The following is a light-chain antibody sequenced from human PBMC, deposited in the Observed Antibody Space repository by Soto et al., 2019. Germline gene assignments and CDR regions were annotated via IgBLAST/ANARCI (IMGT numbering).Light chain of an antibody. Sequence: DIVMTQSPDSLAVSLGERATINCKSSQSVLYSSNNKDYLAWYQQKPGQPPKLLIYWASTRESGVPDRVSGSGYGTDFTLTISSLQAEDVAVYYCQQYYSSPPYTFGQGTKLEIK. CDR1: QSVLYSSNNKDY. J-gene: IGKJ2*01. CDR3: QQYYSSPPYT. CDR2: WAS. V-gene: IGKV4-1*01.